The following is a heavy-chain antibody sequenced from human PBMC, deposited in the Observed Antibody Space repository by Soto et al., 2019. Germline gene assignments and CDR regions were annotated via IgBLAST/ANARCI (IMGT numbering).Heavy chain of an antibody. CDR2: ISYDGSNK. V-gene: IGHV3-30-3*01. CDR3: ARDRGIAAAVLDY. CDR1: GFTFSSYA. J-gene: IGHJ4*02. Sequence: PGGSLRLSCAASGFTFSSYAMHWVRQAPGKGLEWVAVISYDGSNKYYADSVKGRFTISRDNSKNTLYLQMNSLRAEDTAVYYCARDRGIAAAVLDYWGQGTLVTVS. D-gene: IGHD6-13*01.